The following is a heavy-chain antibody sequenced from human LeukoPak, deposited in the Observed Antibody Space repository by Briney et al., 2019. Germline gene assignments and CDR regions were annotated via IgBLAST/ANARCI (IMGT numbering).Heavy chain of an antibody. V-gene: IGHV5-51*01. CDR3: ASCVKVADSFDY. D-gene: IGHD6-19*01. Sequence: GESLKISCKGSGYSFTNYWIGWVRQMPGKGLEWMGIIFPRDSDTRYSPSFQGQVTISADKSINTAYLQWSSLKASDTAMYYRASCVKVADSFDYWGQGALVTVSS. CDR2: IFPRDSDT. CDR1: GYSFTNYW. J-gene: IGHJ4*02.